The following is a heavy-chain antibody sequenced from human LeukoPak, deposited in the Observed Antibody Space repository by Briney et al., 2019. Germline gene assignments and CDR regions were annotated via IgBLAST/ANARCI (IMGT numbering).Heavy chain of an antibody. J-gene: IGHJ4*02. CDR1: GYTFTGYY. D-gene: IGHD5-12*01. V-gene: IGHV1-2*02. Sequence: ASVKVSCKASGYTFTGYYMHWVRQAPGQGLEWTGWINPNSGGTNYAQKFQGRVTMTRDTSISTAYMEVSRLTSDDTAVFYCAREGSGYPYWGQGILVTVSS. CDR3: AREGSGYPY. CDR2: INPNSGGT.